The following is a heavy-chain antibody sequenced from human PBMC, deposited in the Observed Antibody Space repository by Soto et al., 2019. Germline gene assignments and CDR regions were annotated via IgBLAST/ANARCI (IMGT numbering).Heavy chain of an antibody. CDR1: GFTFTGSS. Sequence: ASVKVACKASGFTFTGSSIHWVRQAPGQNLQWLGRIDTNNGRTNYSQTFQGRVTISRDTSASTAYMELGSLRSEDTAVYYCARETTPNEDILTGYYAFDIWGQGTMVTVSS. D-gene: IGHD3-9*01. CDR2: IDTNNGRT. J-gene: IGHJ3*02. CDR3: ARETTPNEDILTGYYAFDI. V-gene: IGHV1-3*04.